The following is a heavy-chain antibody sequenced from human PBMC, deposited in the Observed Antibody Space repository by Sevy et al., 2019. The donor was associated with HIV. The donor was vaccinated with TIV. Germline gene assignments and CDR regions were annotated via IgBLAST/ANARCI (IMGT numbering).Heavy chain of an antibody. CDR1: GFTFSKYS. D-gene: IGHD2-8*01. J-gene: IGHJ4*02. V-gene: IGHV3-23*01. CDR2: LSFGCGEI. CDR3: AREGCPTPHDY. Sequence: GGSLRLSCAASGFTFSKYSMSWVRQPPGKGLEWVSTLSFGCGEINYADSVKGRFTISSDNSKSSVYLQMNNLGPEDTAVYYCAREGCPTPHDYWGQGTLVTVSS.